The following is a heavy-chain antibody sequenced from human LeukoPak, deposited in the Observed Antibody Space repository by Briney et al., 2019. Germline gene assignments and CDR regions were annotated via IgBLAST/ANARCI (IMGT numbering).Heavy chain of an antibody. CDR2: IHTRGIS. V-gene: IGHV4-4*07. Sequence: SETLSHTCTVSGVSITDYYWSWIRQSAGKGLEWIGRIHTRGISNYNPSLSSRVAMSLDTSKNHFSLKLNSVAAADTAVYYCARDRNVQITDGTFDLWGQGTLVTVSS. D-gene: IGHD1-1*01. CDR1: GVSITDYY. CDR3: ARDRNVQITDGTFDL. J-gene: IGHJ3*01.